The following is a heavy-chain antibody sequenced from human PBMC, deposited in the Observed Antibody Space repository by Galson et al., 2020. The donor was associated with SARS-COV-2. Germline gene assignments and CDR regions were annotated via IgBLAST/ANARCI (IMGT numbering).Heavy chain of an antibody. CDR3: ATYSVVVVAPAPLRADY. CDR1: GYSISRGYF. D-gene: IGHD2-15*01. J-gene: IGHJ4*01. V-gene: IGHV4-38-2*02. CDR2: IYHSGST. Sequence: SETLSLTCTVSGYSISRGYFWGSIRQPPAKGREWMGSIYHSGSTYYNPSLNSRVTISVDTSKNQFSLKLSSVTAADTAVYYYATYSVVVVAPAPLRADYWVHGTLVTVSS.